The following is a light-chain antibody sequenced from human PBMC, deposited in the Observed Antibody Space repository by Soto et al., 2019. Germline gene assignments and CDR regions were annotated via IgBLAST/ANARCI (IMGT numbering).Light chain of an antibody. CDR3: SSYTATATLV. CDR1: RSDDGNYNY. CDR2: DVS. Sequence: QSALTQPASVSGSPGQSVTISCTGTRSDDGNYNYVSWYQQHPGKVPKLLIYDVSRRPSGISSRFSGSKSGNTASLTISGLQAEDEATYYCSSYTATATLVFGGGTKLTVL. V-gene: IGLV2-14*03. J-gene: IGLJ2*01.